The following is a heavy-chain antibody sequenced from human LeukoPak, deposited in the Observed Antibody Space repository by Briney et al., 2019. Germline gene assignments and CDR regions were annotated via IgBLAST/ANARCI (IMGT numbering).Heavy chain of an antibody. CDR3: ARDPAERYCSSTSCHRAGWFDP. CDR2: IYDSGST. CDR1: GGSIRSSYYY. Sequence: PSETLSLTCTVSGGSIRSSYYYWGWIRQPPGKGLEWIGSIYDSGSTYYNPSLKSRVTISVDTSKNQFSLKLSSVTAADTAVYYCARDPAERYCSSTSCHRAGWFDPWGQGTLVTVSS. D-gene: IGHD2-2*01. J-gene: IGHJ5*02. V-gene: IGHV4-39*07.